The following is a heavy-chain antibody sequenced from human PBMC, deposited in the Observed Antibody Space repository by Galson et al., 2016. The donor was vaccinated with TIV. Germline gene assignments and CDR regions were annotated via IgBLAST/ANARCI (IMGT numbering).Heavy chain of an antibody. CDR3: ARVSDYYGSGSYYNVLGY. Sequence: SVKVSCKASGGTFSSYAITWVRQAPGQGLEWVGRIIPIFAIAKYAQKFQGRVTITAGESTSTAYMELSSLRSEDTAVYYCARVSDYYGSGSYYNVLGYWGQGTLVTVSS. V-gene: IGHV1-69*13. CDR1: GGTFSSYA. D-gene: IGHD3-10*01. J-gene: IGHJ4*02. CDR2: IIPIFAIA.